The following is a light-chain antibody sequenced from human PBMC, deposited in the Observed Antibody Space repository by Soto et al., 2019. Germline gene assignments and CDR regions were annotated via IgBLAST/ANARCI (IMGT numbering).Light chain of an antibody. J-gene: IGKJ3*01. CDR3: QHYGSALFT. V-gene: IGKV3-20*01. Sequence: EIVLTQSPGTLSLSPGERATLSCRASQSFISSYLAWYQQKPGQAPRILIYGASSRATGISDRFSGSGSGTDFTLTISSLEPEDFAVYFCQHYGSALFTFGPGTKVDVK. CDR2: GAS. CDR1: QSFISSY.